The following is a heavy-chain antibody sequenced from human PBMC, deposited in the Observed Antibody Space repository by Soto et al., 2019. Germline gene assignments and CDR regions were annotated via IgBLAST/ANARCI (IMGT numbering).Heavy chain of an antibody. CDR3: ARVLELHPPDYYYGMNV. D-gene: IGHD3-10*01. J-gene: IGHJ6*02. Sequence: GASVKVSCKASGGTFSSYAASWVRQAPGQGLEWMGWIIPILRTTTYAQKFQGRVTIIADKSTSTSYTELSSLRFEDTAVYYCARVLELHPPDYYYGMNVWGQGTTVTVSS. CDR2: IIPILRTT. V-gene: IGHV1-69*06. CDR1: GGTFSSYA.